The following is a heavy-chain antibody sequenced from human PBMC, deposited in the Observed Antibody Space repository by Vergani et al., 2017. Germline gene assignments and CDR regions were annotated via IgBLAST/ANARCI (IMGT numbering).Heavy chain of an antibody. D-gene: IGHD6-13*01. CDR3: ARDKAAAGLEDYYYGMDV. CDR1: GFTFSSYA. CDR2: ISSSSSYI. Sequence: EVQLLESGGGLVQPGGSLRLSCAASGFTFSSYAMSWVRQAPGKGLEWVSSISSSSSYIYYADSVKGRFTISRDNAKNSLYLQMNSLRAEDTAVYYCARDKAAAGLEDYYYGMDVWGQGTTVTVSS. V-gene: IGHV3-21*01. J-gene: IGHJ6*02.